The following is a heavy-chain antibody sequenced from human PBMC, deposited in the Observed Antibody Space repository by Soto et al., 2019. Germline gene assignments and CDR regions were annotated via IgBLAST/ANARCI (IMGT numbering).Heavy chain of an antibody. CDR1: GYTFTSYG. CDR2: INPNSGGT. V-gene: IGHV1-2*04. Sequence: ASVKVSCKASGYTFTSYGISWVRQAPGQGLEWMGWINPNSGGTNYAQKFQGWVTMTRDTSISTAYMELSRLRSDDTAVYYCATRGMDVWGQGTTVTVSS. CDR3: ATRGMDV. J-gene: IGHJ6*02.